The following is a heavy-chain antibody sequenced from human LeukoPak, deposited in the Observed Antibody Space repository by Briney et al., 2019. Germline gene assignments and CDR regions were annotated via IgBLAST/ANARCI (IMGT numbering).Heavy chain of an antibody. CDR2: ISYDGSNK. V-gene: IGHV3-30*18. D-gene: IGHD3-9*01. CDR1: GFTFSSYG. Sequence: GGSLRLSCAGSGFTFSSYGMHWVRQAPGKGLEWVAVISYDGSNKYYADSVKGRFTISRDNSKNTLYLQMNSLRAEDTAVYYCAKDGAFYDILTGYYTGGFDYWGQGTLVTVSS. J-gene: IGHJ4*02. CDR3: AKDGAFYDILTGYYTGGFDY.